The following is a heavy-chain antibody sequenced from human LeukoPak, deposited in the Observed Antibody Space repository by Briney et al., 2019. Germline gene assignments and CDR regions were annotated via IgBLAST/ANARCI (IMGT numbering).Heavy chain of an antibody. Sequence: GRSLRLSCAASGFTFDDYAMHWVRQAPGKGLEWVSSISWNSGRTGYADSVKGRFTISRDNGKNSLYLQMNSLRAEDTALYYCAKDIGSLSTYSSSSGIDYWGQGTLVTVSS. CDR1: GFTFDDYA. CDR3: AKDIGSLSTYSSSSGIDY. D-gene: IGHD6-6*01. CDR2: ISWNSGRT. J-gene: IGHJ4*02. V-gene: IGHV3-9*01.